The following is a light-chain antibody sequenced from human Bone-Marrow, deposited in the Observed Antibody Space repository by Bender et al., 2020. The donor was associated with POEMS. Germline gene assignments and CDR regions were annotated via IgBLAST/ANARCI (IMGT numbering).Light chain of an antibody. CDR3: CSYAGSQIYYV. CDR2: EAN. Sequence: QSALTQPASVSASPGQSITISCTGSSSDIGSYDLVSWYLQHSGKAPKLMIYEANKRPSGVSGRFSGSRSGNTASLTISDLHTEDEADYYCCSYAGSQIYYVFGTGTRVTVL. J-gene: IGLJ1*01. V-gene: IGLV2-23*01. CDR1: SSDIGSYDL.